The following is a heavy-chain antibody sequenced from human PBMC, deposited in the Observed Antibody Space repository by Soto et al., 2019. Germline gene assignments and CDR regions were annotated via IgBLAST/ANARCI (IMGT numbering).Heavy chain of an antibody. V-gene: IGHV4-4*07. Sequence: VRLQESGPGLMKPSETLSLTCTGFGDSISNYYWSWIRQPAGKGLEWIGRIYSSGCANYNPSLKSRVTMSVDTSKNEVSLKVTSVTATDTAVYYCARGGTRSRELLTYWGQGTLVTVSS. J-gene: IGHJ4*02. D-gene: IGHD1-26*01. CDR1: GDSISNYY. CDR2: IYSSGCA. CDR3: ARGGTRSRELLTY.